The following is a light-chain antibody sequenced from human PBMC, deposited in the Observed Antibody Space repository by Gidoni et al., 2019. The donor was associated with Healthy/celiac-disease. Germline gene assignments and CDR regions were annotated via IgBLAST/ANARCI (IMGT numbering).Light chain of an antibody. Sequence: QSVLYSSNNKNFLAWYQQKPGQPPKLLIYWASTRESGVPDRFSGSGSGTDFTLTISSLQAEDVAVYYCQQYYSTPRTFGQGTKVEIK. J-gene: IGKJ1*01. CDR1: QSVLYSSNNKNF. V-gene: IGKV4-1*01. CDR2: WAS. CDR3: QQYYSTPRT.